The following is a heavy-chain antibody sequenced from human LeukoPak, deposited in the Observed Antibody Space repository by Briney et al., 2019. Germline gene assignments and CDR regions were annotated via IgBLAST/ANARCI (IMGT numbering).Heavy chain of an antibody. J-gene: IGHJ4*02. CDR2: FDPEDGET. Sequence: ASVKVSCKVSGYTLTELSMHWVRQAPGKGLEWMVGFDPEDGETIYAQKFQGRVTMTEDTSTDTAYMELSSLRSEDTAVYYCATVAVTTMNFDYWGQGTLVTVSS. D-gene: IGHD4-17*01. V-gene: IGHV1-24*01. CDR3: ATVAVTTMNFDY. CDR1: GYTLTELS.